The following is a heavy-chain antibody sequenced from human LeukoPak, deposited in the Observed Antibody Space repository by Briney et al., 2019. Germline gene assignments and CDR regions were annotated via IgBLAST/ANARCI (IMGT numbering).Heavy chain of an antibody. CDR1: GGSFSGYY. CDR3: ARGGAYYYDSSGYYAYYYYYYMDV. J-gene: IGHJ6*03. D-gene: IGHD3-22*01. CDR2: INHSGST. V-gene: IGHV4-34*01. Sequence: SSETLSLTCAVYGGSFSGYYWSWIRQPPGKGLEWVGEINHSGSTNYNPSLKSRVTISVDTSKNQFSLKLSSVTAADTAVYYCARGGAYYYDSSGYYAYYYYYYMDVWGRGTTVTVSS.